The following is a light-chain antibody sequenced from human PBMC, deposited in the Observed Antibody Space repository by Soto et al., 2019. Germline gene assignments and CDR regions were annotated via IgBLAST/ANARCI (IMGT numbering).Light chain of an antibody. CDR1: QSITTY. CDR3: QQTYSVPLT. Sequence: DIQMTQSPSSLSASVGDRVTVTCRSSQSITTYLNWYQQKPGKAPKLLIYAASSLQSGVPSRFSGGGSWTYFTRTISSLQPEDFATYYCQQTYSVPLTVGGGTKVEIK. J-gene: IGKJ4*01. V-gene: IGKV1-39*01. CDR2: AAS.